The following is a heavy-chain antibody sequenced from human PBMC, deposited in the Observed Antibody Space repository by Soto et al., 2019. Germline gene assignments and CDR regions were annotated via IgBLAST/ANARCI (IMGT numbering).Heavy chain of an antibody. D-gene: IGHD6-19*01. V-gene: IGHV3-11*01. CDR2: INTLSTAI. J-gene: IGHJ4*02. CDR3: ARRLQWQLRPLDS. CDR1: GFTFTDYY. Sequence: GGSLRLSCEGSGFTFTDYYMTWIRQAPGKGLEWVAYINTLSTAIYYADSVKGRFTISRDNAKNSLYLQMNGLRAEDTATYYCARRLQWQLRPLDSWGRGTLVTVSS.